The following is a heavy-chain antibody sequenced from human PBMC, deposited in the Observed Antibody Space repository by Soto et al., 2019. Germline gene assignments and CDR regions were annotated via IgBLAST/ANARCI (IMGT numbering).Heavy chain of an antibody. CDR1: GYTFTSSY. V-gene: IGHV1-46*01. Sequence: ASVKVSCKASGYTFTSSYMHWVRQAPGQGLEWMGIINPSGGSTSYAQKFQGRVTMTRDTSTSTVYMELSSLRSEDTAVYYCAREGDRYSYGYVMDYWGQGTLVTVSS. D-gene: IGHD5-18*01. J-gene: IGHJ4*02. CDR2: INPSGGST. CDR3: AREGDRYSYGYVMDY.